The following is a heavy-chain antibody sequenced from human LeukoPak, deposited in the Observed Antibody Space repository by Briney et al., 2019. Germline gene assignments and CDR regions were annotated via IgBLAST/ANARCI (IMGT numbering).Heavy chain of an antibody. CDR2: IWYDGSNK. Sequence: GGSLTLSCAASGFPFSSYGKHWVRQAPGKGLEWVAVIWYDGSNKYYADSVKGRFTISRDNSKNTLYLQMNSLRAEDTAVYYCAREPYDYNYYGMDVWGQGTTLTVSS. V-gene: IGHV3-33*01. CDR1: GFPFSSYG. CDR3: AREPYDYNYYGMDV. J-gene: IGHJ6*02.